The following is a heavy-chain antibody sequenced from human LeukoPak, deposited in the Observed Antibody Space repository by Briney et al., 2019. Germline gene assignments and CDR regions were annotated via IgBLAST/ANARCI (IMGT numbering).Heavy chain of an antibody. CDR3: ARDITGGGDVLRYFDWSPKGRAFDI. J-gene: IGHJ3*02. D-gene: IGHD3-9*01. CDR1: GYTFTGYY. V-gene: IGHV1-2*02. CDR2: INPNSGGT. Sequence: AASVKVSCKASGYTFTGYYMHWVRQAPGQGLEWMGWINPNSGGTNYAQKFQGRVTMTRDTSISTAYMELSRLRSDDTAVYYCARDITGGGDVLRYFDWSPKGRAFDIWGQGTMVTVSS.